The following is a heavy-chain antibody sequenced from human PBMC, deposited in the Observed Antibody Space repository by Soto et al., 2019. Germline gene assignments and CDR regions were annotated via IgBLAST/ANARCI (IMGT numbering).Heavy chain of an antibody. CDR1: NYTFGKYT. J-gene: IGHJ4*02. V-gene: IGHV1-18*01. CDR3: ARVKEDGSDQAY. Sequence: QVQLVQSGAEVKKPGASVKVSCKGFNYTFGKYTISWVRQAPGQGLEWLGWISAYNGKTRYAPKFQDRVSMTTDTPTSTAYMGLKNLGCDDPAIYYCARVKEDGSDQAYWGQGTLVIVSS. CDR2: ISAYNGKT.